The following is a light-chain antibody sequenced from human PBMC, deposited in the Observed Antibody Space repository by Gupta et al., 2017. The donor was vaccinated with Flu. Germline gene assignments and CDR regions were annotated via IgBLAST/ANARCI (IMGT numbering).Light chain of an antibody. CDR1: RSSIGNNY. J-gene: IGLJ2*01. CDR3: AAWDDSLSGLV. Sequence: QSVLSQPPSASGTPGQTVTISCSGSRSSIGNNYVFWYQHFPGTAPKLLVSRSNERPSGVPDRFSGSKSGTSASLAISGLRSEDEGDYYCAAWDDSLSGLVFGGGTRLTVV. CDR2: RSN. V-gene: IGLV1-47*01.